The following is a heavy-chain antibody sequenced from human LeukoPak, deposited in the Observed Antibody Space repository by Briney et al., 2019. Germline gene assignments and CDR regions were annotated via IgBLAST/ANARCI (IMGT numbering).Heavy chain of an antibody. V-gene: IGHV3-66*01. J-gene: IGHJ4*02. Sequence: GGSLRLSCAASGFTFSSYSMTWVRQAPGRGLEWVSVIYSAGSTYYADSVKGRFIISRDTSKNTLYLQMNSLKVEDTAIYYCATDSGYSSSSLDYWGQGTLVTVSP. D-gene: IGHD6-6*01. CDR2: IYSAGST. CDR1: GFTFSSYS. CDR3: ATDSGYSSSSLDY.